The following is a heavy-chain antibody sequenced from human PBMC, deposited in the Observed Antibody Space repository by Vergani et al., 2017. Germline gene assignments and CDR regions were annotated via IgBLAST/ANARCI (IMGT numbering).Heavy chain of an antibody. D-gene: IGHD3-22*01. J-gene: IGHJ4*02. CDR1: GYPFTSYY. V-gene: IGHV1-46*01. CDR3: AREDDSSGYYDYFDY. CDR2: INPSGGST. Sequence: QVQLVQSGAEVKKPGASVKVSCKASGYPFTSYYMHWVRQAPGQGLEWMGIINPSGGSTSYAQKFQGRVTMTRDTSTSTVYMELSSLRSEDTAVYYCAREDDSSGYYDYFDYWGQGTLVTVSS.